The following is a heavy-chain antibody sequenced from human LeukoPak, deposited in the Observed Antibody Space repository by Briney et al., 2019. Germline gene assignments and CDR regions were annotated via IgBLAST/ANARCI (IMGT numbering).Heavy chain of an antibody. CDR3: ARDSSSWFYFDE. Sequence: GGSLRLSCAASGFTFSSYSMNWVRQAPGKGLEWVSYISDNSRTIYYADSVKGRFTISRDNAKNSLYLQMNSLRAEDTAVYYCARDSSSWFYFDEWGQGALVTVSS. CDR2: ISDNSRTI. D-gene: IGHD6-13*01. V-gene: IGHV3-48*04. J-gene: IGHJ4*02. CDR1: GFTFSSYS.